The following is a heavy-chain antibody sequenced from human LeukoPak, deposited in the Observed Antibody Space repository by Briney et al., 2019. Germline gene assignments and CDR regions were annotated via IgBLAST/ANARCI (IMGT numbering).Heavy chain of an antibody. CDR2: ISGSGGSI. CDR3: AKGSYYDSSGSFYFDY. J-gene: IGHJ4*02. Sequence: GGSLRLSCAASGLTFSSYAMSWVRQAPGKGLEWVSTISGSGGSIWYADSVKGRFTISRDNSNNTLYLQMNSLRAEDTAVYYCAKGSYYDSSGSFYFDYWGQGTLVTVSS. CDR1: GLTFSSYA. D-gene: IGHD3-22*01. V-gene: IGHV3-23*01.